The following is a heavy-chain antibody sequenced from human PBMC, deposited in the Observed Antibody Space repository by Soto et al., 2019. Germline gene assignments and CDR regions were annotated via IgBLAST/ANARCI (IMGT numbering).Heavy chain of an antibody. V-gene: IGHV3-66*04. CDR2: LYSDGNT. Sequence: EVQLEESGRGLVQPGGALRLSCAASGFTVSNSYMGWVRRAAGKGLEWVSSLYSDGNTYYADSVRGRFTVYTDNSKDTLYLQMNSLRVDDTGMYYCARHVGYYWYFDLWGRGTLVTVSS. J-gene: IGHJ2*01. CDR3: ARHVGYYWYFDL. CDR1: GFTVSNSY. D-gene: IGHD6-13*01.